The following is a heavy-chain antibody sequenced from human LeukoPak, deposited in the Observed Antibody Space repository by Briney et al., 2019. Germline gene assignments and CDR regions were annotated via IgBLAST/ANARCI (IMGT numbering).Heavy chain of an antibody. Sequence: PSETLSLTCAVYGGSFSGYYWSWIRQPPGKGLEWIGEINHSGSTNYNPSLKSRVTISVDTSKNQFSLKLSSVTAADTAVYYCARGSSGGGYAWFDPWGQGTLVTVSS. J-gene: IGHJ5*02. D-gene: IGHD5-12*01. CDR2: INHSGST. V-gene: IGHV4-34*01. CDR1: GGSFSGYY. CDR3: ARGSSGGGYAWFDP.